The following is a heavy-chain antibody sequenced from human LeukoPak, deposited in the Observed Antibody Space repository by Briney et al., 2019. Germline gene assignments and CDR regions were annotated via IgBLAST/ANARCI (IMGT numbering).Heavy chain of an antibody. J-gene: IGHJ4*02. CDR2: MYYSGST. V-gene: IGHV4-39*07. CDR3: TREPDSNSWLDFDY. D-gene: IGHD6-13*01. CDR1: GGSISSSGYY. Sequence: PSETLSLTCTVSGGSISSSGYYWGWIRQPPGKGLEWIGSMYYSGSTYYNPSLKSRVTISVDTSKNQFSLKLSSVTAADTAVYYCTREPDSNSWLDFDYWGQGTLVTVSS.